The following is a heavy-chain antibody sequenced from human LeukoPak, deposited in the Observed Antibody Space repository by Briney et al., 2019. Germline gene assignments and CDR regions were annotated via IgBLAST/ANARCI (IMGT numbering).Heavy chain of an antibody. CDR3: ARGEYYYGSGSYWHLKDY. D-gene: IGHD3-10*01. V-gene: IGHV4-34*01. J-gene: IGHJ4*02. CDR2: INHSGST. CDR1: GGSFSGYY. Sequence: PSETLSLTCAVYGGSFSGYYWSWIRQPPGKGLEWIGEINHSGSTNYNPSLKSRVTISVDTSKNQFSLKLSSVTAADTAVYYCARGEYYYGSGSYWHLKDYWGQGTLVTVSS.